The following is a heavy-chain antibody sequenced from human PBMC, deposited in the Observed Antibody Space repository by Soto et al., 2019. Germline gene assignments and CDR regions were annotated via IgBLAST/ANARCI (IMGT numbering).Heavy chain of an antibody. V-gene: IGHV1-8*02. CDR3: ARRASAGTLNWFDP. D-gene: IGHD6-13*01. J-gene: IGHJ5*02. Sequence: ASVKVSCKASGYTFINFDISWVRQAAGQGLEWLGWMNPGSGKTGYASKFQGRVAMTRDASTGTSHLELSSLTSDDTAVYYCARRASAGTLNWFDPWGQGTLVTVSS. CDR1: GYTFINFD. CDR2: MNPGSGKT.